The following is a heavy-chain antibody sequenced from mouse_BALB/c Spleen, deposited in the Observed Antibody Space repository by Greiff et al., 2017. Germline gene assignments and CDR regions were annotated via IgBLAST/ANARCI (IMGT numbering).Heavy chain of an antibody. J-gene: IGHJ3*01. V-gene: IGHV5-6*01. D-gene: IGHD2-3*01. CDR2: ISSGGSYT. CDR3: AKIYDGYYFY. Sequence: EVKLMESGGDLVKPGGSLKLSCAASGFTFSSYGMSWVRQTPDKRLEWVATISSGGSYTYYPDSVKGRFTISRDNAKNTLYLQMSSLKSEDTAMYYCAKIYDGYYFYWGQGTLVTVSA. CDR1: GFTFSSYG.